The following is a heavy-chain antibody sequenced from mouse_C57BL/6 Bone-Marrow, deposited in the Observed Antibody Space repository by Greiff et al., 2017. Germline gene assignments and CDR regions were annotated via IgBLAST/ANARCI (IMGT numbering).Heavy chain of an antibody. D-gene: IGHD2-3*01. CDR1: GYAFSSYW. CDR3: ARWLLLYWYFDV. CDR2: IYPGDGDT. Sequence: QVQLQQSGAELVQPGASVKISCKASGYAFSSYWMNWVKQRPGQGLEWIGQIYPGDGDTNYNGKFKGKATLTADKSSSTAYMQLSCLTSEDSAVYFCARWLLLYWYFDVWGTVATVTVSS. V-gene: IGHV1-80*01. J-gene: IGHJ1*03.